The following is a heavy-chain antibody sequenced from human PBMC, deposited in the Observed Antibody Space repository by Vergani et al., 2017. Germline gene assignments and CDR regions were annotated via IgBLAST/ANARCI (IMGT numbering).Heavy chain of an antibody. D-gene: IGHD3-9*01. CDR1: GYTFSNYY. CDR3: ARGDYGILTGYRY. J-gene: IGHJ4*02. V-gene: IGHV1-46*03. CDR2: INPSGGHT. Sequence: QVQVVQSGAEGKKSGASVKVSCKTSGYTFSNYYMNWVRQAPGQGLEWMGIINPSGGHTNYAQKFQGRVTMTRDTSTSTVYMELSSLRSEDTAIYYCARGDYGILTGYRYWGQGTLVTVSA.